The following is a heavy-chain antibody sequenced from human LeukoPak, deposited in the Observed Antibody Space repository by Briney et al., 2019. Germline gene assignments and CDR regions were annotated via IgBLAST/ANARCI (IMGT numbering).Heavy chain of an antibody. CDR2: IIPIFGTA. D-gene: IGHD1-26*01. CDR3: ARGASIRIEDNFDY. CDR1: GGTFGSYA. V-gene: IGHV1-69*13. Sequence: SVKVSCKASGGTFGSYAISWVRQAPGQGLEWMGGIIPIFGTANYAQKFQGRVTITADESTSTAYMGLSSLRSEDTAVYYCARGASIRIEDNFDYWGQGTLVTVSS. J-gene: IGHJ4*02.